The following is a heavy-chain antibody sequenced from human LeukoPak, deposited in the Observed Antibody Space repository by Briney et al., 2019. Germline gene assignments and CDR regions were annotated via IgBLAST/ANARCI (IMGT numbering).Heavy chain of an antibody. CDR1: GDSISRSTYY. D-gene: IGHD6-25*01. J-gene: IGHJ4*02. CDR3: ARSSGTGTFSY. V-gene: IGHV4-39*02. CDR2: VYYGRSP. Sequence: SETLSLTCTVSGDSISRSTYYWAWIRQPPGKGLEWIGSVYYGRSPYYNPSLESRATVSVDTSKNHFSLKMSSVTAADTAVYYCARSSGTGTFSYWGQGTLVTVSS.